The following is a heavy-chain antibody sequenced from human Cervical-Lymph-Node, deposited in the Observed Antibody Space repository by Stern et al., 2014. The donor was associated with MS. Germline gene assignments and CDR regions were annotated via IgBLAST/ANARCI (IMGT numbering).Heavy chain of an antibody. Sequence: QVQLVQSGAEVKKPGASVKVSCKASGYTFNRSGITWVRQAPGQGLEWMGWINTYNGDTNYAQNFLGRVTMTTDTSTTTGYMELRRLRPDDTAVYYCARDTAQLASRYFDLWGRGTLVTVSS. D-gene: IGHD6-6*01. J-gene: IGHJ2*01. CDR3: ARDTAQLASRYFDL. CDR2: INTYNGDT. V-gene: IGHV1-18*01. CDR1: GYTFNRSG.